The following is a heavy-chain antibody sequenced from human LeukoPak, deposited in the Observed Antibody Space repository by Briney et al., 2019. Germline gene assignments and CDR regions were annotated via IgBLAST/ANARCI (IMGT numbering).Heavy chain of an antibody. CDR1: GFTFSSYG. CDR3: ARSAHDYGAKGAFDI. Sequence: GGSLRLSCAASGFTFSSYGMHWVRQATGKGLECVAVISYDGSNKYYADSVKGRFTISRDNSTNTLYLQMNSLRAEDTAVYYCARSAHDYGAKGAFDIWGQGTMVTVSS. D-gene: IGHD4-17*01. CDR2: ISYDGSNK. V-gene: IGHV3-30*03. J-gene: IGHJ3*02.